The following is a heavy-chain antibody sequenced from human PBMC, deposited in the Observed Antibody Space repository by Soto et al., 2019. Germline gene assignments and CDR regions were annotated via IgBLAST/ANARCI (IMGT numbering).Heavy chain of an antibody. CDR3: SRCDPPKIVLTFYYSTDV. D-gene: IGHD3-22*01. V-gene: IGHV1-69*12. CDR1: GGTLSNYG. CDR2: IIPVFGTA. J-gene: IGHJ6*03. Sequence: QVQLVQSGAEVKKPGSSVRVSCKASGGTLSNYGISWVRQAPGQGLEWMGGIIPVFGTANYAQKFQGRVTITADEATGSAYMHVTSLRSEDTAVYYSSRCDPPKIVLTFYYSTDVWGQGTTVSVSS.